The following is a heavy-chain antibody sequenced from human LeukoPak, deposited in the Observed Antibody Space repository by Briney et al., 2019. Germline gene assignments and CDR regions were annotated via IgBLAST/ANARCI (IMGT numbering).Heavy chain of an antibody. CDR1: GFTVSSNY. CDR2: IYSGGST. D-gene: IGHD3-10*01. Sequence: GGSLRLPCAASGFTVSSNYMSWVRQAPGKGLEWVSVIYSGGSTYYADSVKGRFTISRDNSKNTLYLQMNSLRAEDTAVYYCARGRRYGSGSYYPWFDPWGQGTLVTVSS. J-gene: IGHJ5*02. CDR3: ARGRRYGSGSYYPWFDP. V-gene: IGHV3-66*02.